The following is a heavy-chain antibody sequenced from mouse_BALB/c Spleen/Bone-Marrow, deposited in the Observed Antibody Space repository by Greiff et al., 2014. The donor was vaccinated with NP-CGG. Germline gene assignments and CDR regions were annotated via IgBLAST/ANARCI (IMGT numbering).Heavy chain of an antibody. Sequence: VQLQQSGAELVKPGASVKLSCKASGYTFTRYYMYWIKQRPGQGLEWIGEINLSNGGTHSNEKFKSKATLTVDKSSSTAYMQLSSLTSEDSAVYYCTRSNYGYWYFDVWGAGTTVTVSS. CDR1: GYTFTRYY. V-gene: IGHV1S81*02. J-gene: IGHJ1*01. D-gene: IGHD1-1*01. CDR2: INLSNGGT. CDR3: TRSNYGYWYFDV.